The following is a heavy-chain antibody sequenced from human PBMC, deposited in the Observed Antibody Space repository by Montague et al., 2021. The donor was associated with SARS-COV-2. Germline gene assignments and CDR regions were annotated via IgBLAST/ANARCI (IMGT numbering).Heavy chain of an antibody. D-gene: IGHD3-10*01. CDR2: INHSGST. V-gene: IGHV4-34*01. J-gene: IGHJ4*02. CDR3: ARGARQGYGFRLGSFDS. Sequence: SETLSLTCAVYGESLSGYYWTWIRKPPGRGLEWIGEINHSGSTNYNPSLKSRVTMSVDTSKNQFSLKLSSVTAADTAVYYCARGARQGYGFRLGSFDSWGQGTLVTVSS. CDR1: GESLSGYY.